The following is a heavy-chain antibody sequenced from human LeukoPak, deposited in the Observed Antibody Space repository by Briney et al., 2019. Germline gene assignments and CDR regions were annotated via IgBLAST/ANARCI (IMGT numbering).Heavy chain of an antibody. D-gene: IGHD3-10*01. CDR2: ISSSGSTI. CDR1: GFTFSDYY. V-gene: IGHV3-11*04. CDR3: ARDDRLSSYYGSGSVFDY. Sequence: PGGSLRLSCAASGFTFSDYYMSWIRQAPGKGLEWVSYISSSGSTIYYADSVKGRFTISRDNAKNSLYLQMNSLRAEDTAVYYCARDDRLSSYYGSGSVFDYWGQGTLVTVSS. J-gene: IGHJ4*02.